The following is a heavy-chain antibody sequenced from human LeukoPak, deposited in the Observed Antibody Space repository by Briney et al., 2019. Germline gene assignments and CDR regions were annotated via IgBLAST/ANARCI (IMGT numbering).Heavy chain of an antibody. Sequence: ASVNVSCKASGYTFTSYGISWVRQAPGQGLEWMGWISAYSGNTNYAQKLHGRVTMTTDTSTSTAYMELRSLRSDDTAVYYCAREVAGDVDTALYYFDYWGQGTLVTVSS. CDR3: AREVAGDVDTALYYFDY. CDR2: ISAYSGNT. V-gene: IGHV1-18*01. CDR1: GYTFTSYG. D-gene: IGHD5-18*01. J-gene: IGHJ4*02.